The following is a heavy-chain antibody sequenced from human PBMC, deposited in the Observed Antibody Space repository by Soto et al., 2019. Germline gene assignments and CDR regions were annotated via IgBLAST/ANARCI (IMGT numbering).Heavy chain of an antibody. CDR1: GFTFNKYA. Sequence: GGSLRLSCTASGFTFNKYAMSWVRQAPGKGLEWVSAITDSGAASHYADSVKGRFTVSGDNSKNTLYLQMNSLRADDTAVYYCARDLSVVFDYWGQGTLVTVSS. D-gene: IGHD2-15*01. J-gene: IGHJ4*02. V-gene: IGHV3-23*01. CDR3: ARDLSVVFDY. CDR2: ITDSGAAS.